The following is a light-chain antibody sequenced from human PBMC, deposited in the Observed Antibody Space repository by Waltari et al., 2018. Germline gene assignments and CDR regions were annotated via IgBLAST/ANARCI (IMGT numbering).Light chain of an antibody. Sequence: QSALTQSASVSGSPGQSITISCTGTSSDFAVFNYVSWYQQHPGKVPQLMIYDVSKRPSGVSNRFSGSKSGNMASLTISGLQAEDEADYYCSSYTSTWVFGGGTKLTVL. CDR1: SSDFAVFNY. J-gene: IGLJ3*02. CDR2: DVS. V-gene: IGLV2-14*01. CDR3: SSYTSTWV.